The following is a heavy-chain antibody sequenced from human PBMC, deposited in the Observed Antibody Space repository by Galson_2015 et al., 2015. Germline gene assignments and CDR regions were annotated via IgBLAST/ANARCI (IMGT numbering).Heavy chain of an antibody. CDR1: GYTFTSYY. CDR3: ARVGSTVLRFLEWLDDYYYGMDV. D-gene: IGHD3-3*01. Sequence: SVKVSCKASGYTFTSYYMHWVRQAPGQGLEWMGIINPSGGSTSYAQKFQGRVTMTRDTSTSTVYMELSSLRSEDTAVYYCARVGSTVLRFLEWLDDYYYGMDVWGQGTTVTVSS. V-gene: IGHV1-46*01. CDR2: INPSGGST. J-gene: IGHJ6*02.